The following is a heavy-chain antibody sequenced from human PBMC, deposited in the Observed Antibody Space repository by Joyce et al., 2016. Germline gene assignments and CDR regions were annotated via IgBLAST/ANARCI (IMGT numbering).Heavy chain of an antibody. D-gene: IGHD3-10*01. V-gene: IGHV4-39*07. J-gene: IGHJ4*02. CDR1: GGSISSSSYY. CDR3: ARDVLMVRGPLGY. Sequence: QLQLQESGPGLVKPSETLSLTCTVSGGSISSSSYYWGWIRQPPGQGLEWIGSISYSGSTFYNPSLKSRVTISLDTSKNQFSLKLSSVTAADTAVYYCARDVLMVRGPLGYWGQGTLVTVSS. CDR2: ISYSGST.